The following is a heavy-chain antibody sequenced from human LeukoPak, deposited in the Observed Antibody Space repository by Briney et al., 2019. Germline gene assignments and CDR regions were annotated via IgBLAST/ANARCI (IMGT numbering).Heavy chain of an antibody. Sequence: GGSLRLSCAASEFTFSSYGMHWVRQAPGKGLEWVSAISGSGGSTYYADSVKGRFTISRDNSKNTLYLQMNSLRAEDTAVYYCAKDQPVVVVAVGKGTSYGMDVWGQGTTVTVSS. V-gene: IGHV3-23*01. J-gene: IGHJ6*02. CDR3: AKDQPVVVVAVGKGTSYGMDV. D-gene: IGHD2-15*01. CDR2: ISGSGGST. CDR1: EFTFSSYG.